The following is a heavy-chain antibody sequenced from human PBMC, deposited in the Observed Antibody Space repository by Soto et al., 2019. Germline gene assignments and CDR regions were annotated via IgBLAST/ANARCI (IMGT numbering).Heavy chain of an antibody. CDR2: IIPIFGTA. D-gene: IGHD6-6*01. Sequence: QVQLVQSGAEVKKPGSSVKVSCKASGGTFSSYAISWVRQAPGQGLEWMGGIIPIFGTANYAQKFRGRVTITADESTSTAYMELSSLRSEDTAVYYCARAKGDEYSSSYYWYFDLWGRGTLVTVSS. J-gene: IGHJ2*01. CDR3: ARAKGDEYSSSYYWYFDL. CDR1: GGTFSSYA. V-gene: IGHV1-69*01.